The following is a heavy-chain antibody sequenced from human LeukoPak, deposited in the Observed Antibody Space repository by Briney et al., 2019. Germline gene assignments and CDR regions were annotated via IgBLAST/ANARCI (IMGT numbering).Heavy chain of an antibody. V-gene: IGHV1-2*02. CDR2: INPNSGGT. CDR1: GYTFTGYY. D-gene: IGHD3-22*01. Sequence: ASVKVSCKASGYTFTGYYMHWVRQAPGQGLEWMGWINPNSGGTNYAQKFQGRVTMTRDTSISTAYMELSRLRSDDTAVYYCARDTRLLGYYYDSSGYGYWGQGTLVTVSS. J-gene: IGHJ4*02. CDR3: ARDTRLLGYYYDSSGYGY.